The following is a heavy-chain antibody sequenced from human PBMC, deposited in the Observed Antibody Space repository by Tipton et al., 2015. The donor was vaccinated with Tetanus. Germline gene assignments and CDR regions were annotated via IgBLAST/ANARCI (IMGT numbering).Heavy chain of an antibody. V-gene: IGHV4-59*08. Sequence: TLSLTCTVSGGSIGRYYWSRIRQPPGKGLEWIGHIYYSRSTQYNPSLKSRVTMSVDTAKNQFSLRLSSVTAADTARYYCARHSEDCGHTACYVSNYYYYYGMDVWGQGTTVTVSS. D-gene: IGHD2-2*01. CDR2: IYYSRST. J-gene: IGHJ6*02. CDR1: GGSIGRYY. CDR3: ARHSEDCGHTACYVSNYYYYYGMDV.